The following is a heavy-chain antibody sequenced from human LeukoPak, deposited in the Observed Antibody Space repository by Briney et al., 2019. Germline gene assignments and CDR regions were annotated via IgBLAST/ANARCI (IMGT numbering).Heavy chain of an antibody. CDR1: GFTFSNDW. D-gene: IGHD1-1*01. Sequence: PGGSLRLSCAGSGFTFSNDWMGWVRPAPGKGLEWVGRIKRQIDGGTTDYAAPVKGRFTISRDDSKNTLYLQMNSLKIEDTAVYYCTTDPPGGTDYWGQGTLVTVFS. CDR3: TTDPPGGTDY. V-gene: IGHV3-15*01. J-gene: IGHJ4*02. CDR2: IKRQIDGGTT.